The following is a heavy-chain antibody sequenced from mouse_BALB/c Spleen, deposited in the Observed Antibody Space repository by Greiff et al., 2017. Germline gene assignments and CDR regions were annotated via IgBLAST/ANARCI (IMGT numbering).Heavy chain of an antibody. Sequence: QVTLKVCGPGILQPSQTLSLTCSFSGFSLSTSGMGVGWIRQPSGKGLEWLAHIWWDDDKYYNTALKSGLTISKDTSKNQVFLKIASVDTADTATYYCARMYYYGYYAMDYWGQGTSVTVSS. CDR3: ARMYYYGYYAMDY. J-gene: IGHJ4*01. D-gene: IGHD1-1*01. CDR1: GFSLSTSGMG. V-gene: IGHV8-8*01. CDR2: IWWDDDK.